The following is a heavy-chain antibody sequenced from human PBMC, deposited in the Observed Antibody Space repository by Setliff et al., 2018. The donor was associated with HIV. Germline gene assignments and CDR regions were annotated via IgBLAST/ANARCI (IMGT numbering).Heavy chain of an antibody. J-gene: IGHJ5*02. Sequence: PSETLSLTCTVSGGSISSYCWNRIRQPPGKGLEWIGYIFASGSSLYNPSPQSRVSISIDTSKNQFSLKLSSVTAADTAVYYCARRIDNSGSLPAKNWFDTWGQGRLVTVSS. V-gene: IGHV4-4*09. CDR3: ARRIDNSGSLPAKNWFDT. D-gene: IGHD3-10*01. CDR2: IFASGSS. CDR1: GGSISSYC.